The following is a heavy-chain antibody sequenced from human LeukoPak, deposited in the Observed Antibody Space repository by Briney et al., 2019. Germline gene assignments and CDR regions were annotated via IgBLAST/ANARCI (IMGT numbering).Heavy chain of an antibody. J-gene: IGHJ4*02. D-gene: IGHD3-22*01. CDR3: TRQFKDYYDSGGYYS. V-gene: IGHV4-39*01. CDR1: GGSISSTSYY. CDR2: LYYSGST. Sequence: SETLSLTCTVSGGSISSTSYYWGWIRQPPGKGLEWIGSLYYSGSTYYNPSLKSRVTISVDTSKNQFSLKLTSVTAADTAVYYCTRQFKDYYDSGGYYSWGQGTLVTVSS.